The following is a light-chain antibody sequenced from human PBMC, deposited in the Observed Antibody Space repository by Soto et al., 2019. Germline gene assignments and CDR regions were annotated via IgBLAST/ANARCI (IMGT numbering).Light chain of an antibody. J-gene: IGKJ5*01. V-gene: IGKV1-9*01. CDR1: HDISTY. CDR3: QQLNTLPFT. Sequence: DIQLTQSPSLLSASLGDRVTITCRASHDISTYLAWYQQKTGKAPKLMIYEASTLQSGVTSRFSGSGSGTEFTLTISGLLPEDFATYHCQQLNTLPFTFGQGTRLEIK. CDR2: EAS.